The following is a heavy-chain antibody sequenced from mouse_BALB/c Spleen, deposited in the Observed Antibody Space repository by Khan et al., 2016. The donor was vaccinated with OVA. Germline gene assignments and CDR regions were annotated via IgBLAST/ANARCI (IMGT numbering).Heavy chain of an antibody. D-gene: IGHD1-1*01. V-gene: IGHV1-7*01. J-gene: IGHJ3*01. CDR1: GYTFTNYW. Sequence: QVQLQQSGAELAKPGASVKMSCKASGYTFTNYWMHWVKQRPGLGLEWIGYIDPTTGYTEYNQKFKDKATLTADKYSITAYMQLSSRTSEDLAVDYCTSHGSNYTWFDYWGQGTQVTVSA. CDR3: TSHGSNYTWFDY. CDR2: IDPTTGYT.